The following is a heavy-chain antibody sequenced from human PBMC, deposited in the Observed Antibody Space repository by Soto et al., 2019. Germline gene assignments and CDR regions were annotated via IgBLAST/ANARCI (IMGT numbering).Heavy chain of an antibody. CDR1: GGSFSGYY. V-gene: IGHV4-34*01. CDR3: ARSVTP. D-gene: IGHD3-16*01. J-gene: IGHJ5*02. Sequence: PSETLSLTCAVYGGSFSGYYWSWIRQPPGKGLEWIGEINHSGSTNYNPSLKSRVTISVDTSKNQFSLKLSSMTAADTAVYYCARSVTPWGQGTLVTVS. CDR2: INHSGST.